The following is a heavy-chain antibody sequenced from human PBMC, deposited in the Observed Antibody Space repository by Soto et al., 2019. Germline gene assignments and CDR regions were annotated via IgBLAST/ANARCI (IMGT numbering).Heavy chain of an antibody. CDR2: INPNSGGT. D-gene: IGHD2-2*01. CDR3: ARGGCSGIVVVPAALCMDV. V-gene: IGHV1-2*04. Sequence: ASVKVSCKASGYTFTGYYMHWVRQAPGQGLEWMGWINPNSGGTNYAQKFQGWVTMTRDTSISTAYMELSRLRSDDTAVYYCARGGCSGIVVVPAALCMDVWGQGTTVTVSS. CDR1: GYTFTGYY. J-gene: IGHJ6*02.